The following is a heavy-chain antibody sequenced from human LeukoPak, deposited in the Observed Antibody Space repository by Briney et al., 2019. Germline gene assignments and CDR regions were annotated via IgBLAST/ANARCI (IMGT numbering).Heavy chain of an antibody. J-gene: IGHJ5*02. Sequence: GGSLRLSCAASGFTFDDYGMSWVRQAPGKGLEWVSGINWNGGSTVYADSVKGRFTISRDNAKNSLYLQMNSLSAEDTALYYCARDPEYCSGGSCYRYNWFDPWGQGTLVTVSS. CDR2: INWNGGST. V-gene: IGHV3-20*04. D-gene: IGHD2-15*01. CDR1: GFTFDDYG. CDR3: ARDPEYCSGGSCYRYNWFDP.